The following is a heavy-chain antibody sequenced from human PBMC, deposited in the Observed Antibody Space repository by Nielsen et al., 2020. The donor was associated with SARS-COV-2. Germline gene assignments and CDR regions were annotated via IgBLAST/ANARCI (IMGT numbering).Heavy chain of an antibody. V-gene: IGHV3-9*01. J-gene: IGHJ6*02. D-gene: IGHD7-27*01. Sequence: SLKISCAASGFSFNEYAMYFVRQAPLKGLLWVPSIRRLSGCIDYVDSVKGRFTISRDNAKNSLYLQMNSLRVEDTALYYCAKDWRTGRSLGLFGMEVWGQGTTVSVSS. CDR2: IRRLSGCI. CDR3: AKDWRTGRSLGLFGMEV. CDR1: GFSFNEYA.